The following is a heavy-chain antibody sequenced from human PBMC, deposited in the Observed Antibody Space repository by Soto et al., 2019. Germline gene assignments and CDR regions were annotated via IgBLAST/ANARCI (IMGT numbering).Heavy chain of an antibody. CDR2: ISDYNGNT. J-gene: IGHJ4*02. V-gene: IGHV1-18*01. Sequence: QVQLVQSGAEVKKPGASVKVSCKASGYTFTSYGISWVRQAPGQGLEWMGWISDYNGNTNYAQKLQGRVTMTTDTHTRAAYVELRGLRPDDTAVYYCAVRDAVVTVFAYWGQGTLVTVSS. CDR1: GYTFTSYG. CDR3: AVRDAVVTVFAY. D-gene: IGHD2-15*01.